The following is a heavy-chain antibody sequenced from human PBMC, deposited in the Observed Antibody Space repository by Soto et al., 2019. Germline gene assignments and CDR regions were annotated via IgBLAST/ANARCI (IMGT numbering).Heavy chain of an antibody. Sequence: ASVKVSCKDSGYTLTSYDINWVRQATGQGLEWMGWMNPNSGNTGYAQKFQGRVTMTRNTSISTAYMELSSLRSEDTAVYYCARGEISRDSSSDYWGQGTLVTVSS. CDR1: GYTLTSYD. J-gene: IGHJ4*02. CDR2: MNPNSGNT. D-gene: IGHD6-6*01. CDR3: ARGEISRDSSSDY. V-gene: IGHV1-8*01.